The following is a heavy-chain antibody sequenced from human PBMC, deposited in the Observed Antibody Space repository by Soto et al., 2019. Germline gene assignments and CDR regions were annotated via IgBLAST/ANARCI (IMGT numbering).Heavy chain of an antibody. D-gene: IGHD1-26*01. CDR2: IYHSGST. CDR3: ARGRSGLNAESFDF. Sequence: RGAHYWSWIRQHPGKGLEWIGYIYHSGSTYYNPSLKSRLSISVDTSKNQFSLRLSSVTAADTAVYYCARGRSGLNAESFDFWGQGTLVTVSS. CDR1: RGAHY. V-gene: IGHV4-31*02. J-gene: IGHJ4*02.